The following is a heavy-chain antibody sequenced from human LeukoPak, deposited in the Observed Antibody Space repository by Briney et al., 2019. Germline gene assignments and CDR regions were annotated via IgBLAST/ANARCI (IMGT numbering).Heavy chain of an antibody. V-gene: IGHV4-59*01. CDR2: VYYTGIT. Sequence: SETLSLTCTVSGGSISSYYWSWIRQPPGKGLEWIGFVYYTGITDYNPSLKSRVTISVDTSKNQFSLNLRSVTAADTAVYYCAREFSSGRKHNNWFDPWGQGTLVTVSS. CDR1: GGSISSYY. D-gene: IGHD6-19*01. J-gene: IGHJ5*02. CDR3: AREFSSGRKHNNWFDP.